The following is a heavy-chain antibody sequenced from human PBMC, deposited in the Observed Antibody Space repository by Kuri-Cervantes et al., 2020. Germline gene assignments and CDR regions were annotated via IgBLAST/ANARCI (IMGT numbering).Heavy chain of an antibody. D-gene: IGHD4-23*01. J-gene: IGHJ4*02. CDR2: ISSSSSYI. Sequence: GESLKISCAASGFTFSSYSMNWVRQAPGKGLEWVSSISSSSSYIYYADSVKGRFTISRDNAKNPLYLQMNSLRDVDTAVYYCARYHDYGGNVGPKVDHWGQGTLVTVSS. CDR3: ARYHDYGGNVGPKVDH. CDR1: GFTFSSYS. V-gene: IGHV3-21*01.